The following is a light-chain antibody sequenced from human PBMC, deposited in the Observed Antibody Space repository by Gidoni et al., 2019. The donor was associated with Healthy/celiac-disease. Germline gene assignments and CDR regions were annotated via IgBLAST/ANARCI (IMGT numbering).Light chain of an antibody. CDR2: QDS. Sequence: SYELTQPPSASVSPGQTASITCSGDKLGDQYACWYQQKPGQSPVLFNYQDSKRPSGIPERFSGSNSGNTATLTISGTQAMDEADYYCQAWDSSTVVFGGGTKLTVL. J-gene: IGLJ2*01. V-gene: IGLV3-1*01. CDR1: KLGDQY. CDR3: QAWDSSTVV.